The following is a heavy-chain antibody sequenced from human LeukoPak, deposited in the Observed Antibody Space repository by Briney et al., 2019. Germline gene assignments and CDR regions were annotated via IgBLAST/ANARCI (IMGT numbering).Heavy chain of an antibody. CDR1: GGSITTYY. V-gene: IGHV4-59*01. D-gene: IGHD3-3*01. CDR2: IYYSGST. CDR3: ARDHLTYYDFWSGYQPYYYGMDV. J-gene: IGHJ6*02. Sequence: SETLSLTCTVSGGSITTYYWSWIRQSPGKGLEWIGYIYYSGSTNYNPSLKSRVTISVDTSKNQFSLKLSSVTAADTAVYYCARDHLTYYDFWSGYQPYYYGMDVWGQGTTVTVSS.